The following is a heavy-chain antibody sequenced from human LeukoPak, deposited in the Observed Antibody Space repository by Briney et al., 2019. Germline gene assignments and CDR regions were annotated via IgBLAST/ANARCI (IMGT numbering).Heavy chain of an antibody. CDR2: IKEGGIEK. CDR1: GFTFSSYS. CDR3: ARELNYYQYMDV. J-gene: IGHJ6*03. Sequence: GGSLRLSCAASGFTFSSYSMNWVRQAPGKGLEWVANIKEGGIEKYYVDSVKGRFTISRDNAKNSLYLQMNSLRVEDTAVYYCARELNYYQYMDVWGKGTTVTVSS. V-gene: IGHV3-7*01.